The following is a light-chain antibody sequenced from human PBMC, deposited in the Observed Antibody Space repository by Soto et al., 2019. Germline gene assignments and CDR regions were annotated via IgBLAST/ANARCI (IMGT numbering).Light chain of an antibody. CDR3: QQRSNWAT. CDR1: QRPGAK. Sequence: EVVLAQCPVTLSLSPVERSTFPCRAIQRPGAKLAWHPPRPGQAPRLLRGAGSDRSTGIPARFSGSGSVTDFTLTISSLEPEDFAVYYCQQRSNWATFGPGTKVDLK. V-gene: IGKV3-11*01. CDR2: AGS. J-gene: IGKJ3*01.